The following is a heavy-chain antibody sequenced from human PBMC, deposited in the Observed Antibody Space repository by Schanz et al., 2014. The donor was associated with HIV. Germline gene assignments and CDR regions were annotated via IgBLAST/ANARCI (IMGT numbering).Heavy chain of an antibody. Sequence: VHLVESGGGVVQPGRSLRLSCVGSGFTFSSYAMHWVRQAPGKGLEWVSAISGSSTYTYHANSVKGRFTISRDNSRNTLFLQMNSLRAEDTAVYYCARGEAITYYYHYYGMDVWGQGTTVTVSS. D-gene: IGHD1-20*01. CDR1: GFTFSSYA. V-gene: IGHV3-21*01. CDR3: ARGEAITYYYHYYGMDV. J-gene: IGHJ6*02. CDR2: ISGSSTYT.